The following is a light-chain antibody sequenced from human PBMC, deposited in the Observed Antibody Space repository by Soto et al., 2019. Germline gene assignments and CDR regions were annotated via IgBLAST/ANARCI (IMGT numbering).Light chain of an antibody. J-gene: IGKJ5*01. CDR1: QSVSSSY. V-gene: IGKV3-20*01. CDR2: GAS. CDR3: QQYGSSLPIT. Sequence: EIVLTQSPGTLSLSPGERATLSCRASQSVSSSYLAWYQQKPGQAPRLLIYGASSRATGIPDRFSGSGSGPDFTLTISRLEPEDFAVYYCQQYGSSLPITFGPGTRLEIK.